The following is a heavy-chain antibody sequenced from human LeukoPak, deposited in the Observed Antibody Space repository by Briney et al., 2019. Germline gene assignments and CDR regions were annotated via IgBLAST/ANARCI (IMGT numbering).Heavy chain of an antibody. Sequence: GGSLRLSCAASGFTFNTYAMSWVRQAPGKGLEWVSAISGSGRSTFYADSVKGRFTISRDNSKNTLYLKMNSLRAEDTAVYYCAKDGGGYYPSYYYYMDVWGKGTTVTISS. D-gene: IGHD3-22*01. V-gene: IGHV3-23*01. CDR1: GFTFNTYA. J-gene: IGHJ6*03. CDR2: ISGSGRST. CDR3: AKDGGGYYPSYYYYMDV.